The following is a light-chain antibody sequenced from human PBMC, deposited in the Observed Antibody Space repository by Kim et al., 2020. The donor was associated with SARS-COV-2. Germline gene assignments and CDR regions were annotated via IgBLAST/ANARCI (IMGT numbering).Light chain of an antibody. J-gene: IGLJ3*02. CDR1: ALPKQY. Sequence: SYELTQPPSVSVSPGQTARITCSGDALPKQYAYWYRQKPGQAPVLVIYKDSERPSGIPERFSGSSSGTTVTLTISGVQAEDEADYYCQSADSSGTAWLFGGGTQLTVL. V-gene: IGLV3-25*03. CDR3: QSADSSGTAWL. CDR2: KDS.